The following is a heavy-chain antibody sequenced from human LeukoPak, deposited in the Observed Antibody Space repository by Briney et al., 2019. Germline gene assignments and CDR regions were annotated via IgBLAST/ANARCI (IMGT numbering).Heavy chain of an antibody. CDR3: AKDIPPNYYGSGSYSDY. CDR2: IGGDGGST. CDR1: GFTFDDYA. D-gene: IGHD3-10*01. Sequence: GGSLRLSCAASGFTFDDYAMHWVRQAPGKGLEWVSLIGGDGGSTYYADSVKGRFTISRDNSKNSLYLQMNSLRTEDTALYYCAKDIPPNYYGSGSYSDYWGQGTLVTVSS. J-gene: IGHJ4*02. V-gene: IGHV3-43*02.